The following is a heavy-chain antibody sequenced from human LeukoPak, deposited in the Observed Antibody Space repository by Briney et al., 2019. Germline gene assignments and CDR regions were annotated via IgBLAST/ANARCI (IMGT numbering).Heavy chain of an antibody. Sequence: AGGSLRLSCAASGFIVSGIYMSWVRQAPGKGLEWVPVIYSGGSTYYPDSVKGRFTISRHNSKDTLYLQMNSLRPEDTAVYYCTRGQVNPFDYWGQGTLVTVSS. CDR3: TRGQVNPFDY. CDR2: IYSGGST. V-gene: IGHV3-53*04. J-gene: IGHJ4*02. CDR1: GFIVSGIY. D-gene: IGHD2-21*01.